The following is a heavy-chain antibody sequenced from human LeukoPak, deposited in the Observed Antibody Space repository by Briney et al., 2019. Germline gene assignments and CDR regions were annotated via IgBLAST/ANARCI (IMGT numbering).Heavy chain of an antibody. Sequence: PSETLSLTCTVPGGSISSYYWSWIRQPLGKGLEWIGYIYYSGSTNYNPSLKSRVTISVDTSKNQFSLKLSSVTAADTAVYYCARVGTDYGERYYYYYGMDVWGQGTTVTVSS. CDR1: GGSISSYY. CDR3: ARVGTDYGERYYYYYGMDV. J-gene: IGHJ6*02. D-gene: IGHD4-17*01. CDR2: IYYSGST. V-gene: IGHV4-59*01.